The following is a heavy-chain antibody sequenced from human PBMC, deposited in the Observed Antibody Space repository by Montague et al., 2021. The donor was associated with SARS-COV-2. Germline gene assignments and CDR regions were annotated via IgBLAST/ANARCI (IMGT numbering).Heavy chain of an antibody. D-gene: IGHD3-16*02. Sequence: SLRLSCAASGFTFSSYSMNWVRQAPGKGLEWVSSISSSSSYVYYADSVKGRFTTSRDNAKNSLYLQMNSLRAEDTAVYYCARDLNDYVWGSYRYFDYWGQGTLVTVSS. CDR1: GFTFSSYS. J-gene: IGHJ4*02. V-gene: IGHV3-21*01. CDR3: ARDLNDYVWGSYRYFDY. CDR2: ISSSSSYV.